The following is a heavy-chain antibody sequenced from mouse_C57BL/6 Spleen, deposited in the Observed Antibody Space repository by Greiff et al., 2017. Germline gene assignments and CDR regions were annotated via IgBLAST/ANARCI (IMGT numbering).Heavy chain of an antibody. V-gene: IGHV1-81*01. CDR3: ARLTTVVATHWYFDV. CDR2: IYPRSGNS. CDR1: GYTFTSYG. D-gene: IGHD1-1*01. J-gene: IGHJ1*03. Sequence: QVQLKQSGAELARPGASVKLSCKASGYTFTSYGISWVKQRTGQGLEWIGEIYPRSGNSYYNEKFKGKATLTADKSSSTAYMELRSLTSEDSAVYFCARLTTVVATHWYFDVWGTGTTVTVSS.